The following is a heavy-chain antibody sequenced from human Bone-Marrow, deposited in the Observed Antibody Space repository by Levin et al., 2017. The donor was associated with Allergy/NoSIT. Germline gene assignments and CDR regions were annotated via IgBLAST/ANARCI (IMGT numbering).Heavy chain of an antibody. CDR1: GYTFTSFD. J-gene: IGHJ4*02. CDR3: ARGELGSGYLFDY. Sequence: ASVKVSCKTSGYTFTSFDINWVRQATGQGLEWMGSMYPNSDNAGYAQKFQGRVTMTRNTSISTAYMELSSLRSEDTAIYYCARGELGSGYLFDYWGQGTLVTVSS. V-gene: IGHV1-8*01. D-gene: IGHD5-12*01. CDR2: MYPNSDNA.